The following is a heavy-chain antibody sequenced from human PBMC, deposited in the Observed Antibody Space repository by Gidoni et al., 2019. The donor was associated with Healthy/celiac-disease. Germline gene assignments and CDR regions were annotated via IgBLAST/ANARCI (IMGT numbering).Heavy chain of an antibody. CDR2: IKQDGSEK. D-gene: IGHD3-3*01. V-gene: IGHV3-7*01. CDR1: GFPFSSYW. CDR3: ARDGKVLRFLEWHPPHYYYYGMDV. Sequence: EVQLVESGGGLVQPGGSLGLSCAASGFPFSSYWLSWFRRAPGKGLEWVANIKQDGSEKYYVDSVKGRFTISRDNAKNSLYLQMNSLRAEDTAVYYCARDGKVLRFLEWHPPHYYYYGMDVWGQGTTVTVSS. J-gene: IGHJ6*02.